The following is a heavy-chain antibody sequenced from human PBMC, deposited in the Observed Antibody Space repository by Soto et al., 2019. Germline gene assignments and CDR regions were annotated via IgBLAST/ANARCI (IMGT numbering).Heavy chain of an antibody. Sequence: ASVKVSCKASGYTFTSYGISWVRQAPGQGLEWMGWISAYNGNTNYAQKLQGRVTMTTDTSTSTVYMELSSLRSEDTAVYYCARVGAARRAVDYGMDVWGQGTTVTVSS. CDR1: GYTFTSYG. CDR3: ARVGAARRAVDYGMDV. CDR2: ISAYNGNT. J-gene: IGHJ6*02. V-gene: IGHV1-18*01. D-gene: IGHD6-6*01.